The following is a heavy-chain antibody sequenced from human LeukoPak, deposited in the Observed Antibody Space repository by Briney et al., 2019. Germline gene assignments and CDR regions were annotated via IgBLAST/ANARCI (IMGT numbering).Heavy chain of an antibody. Sequence: PSETLSLTCTVSGGSISSSSYYWGWIRQPPGKGLEWIGSTYYSGSTYYNPSLKSRVTISVDTSKNQFSLKLSSVTAADTAVYYCAKDFLGWSSPRWGKGTMVTVSS. D-gene: IGHD3-3*01. CDR1: GGSISSSSYY. V-gene: IGHV4-39*07. CDR3: AKDFLGWSSPR. CDR2: TYYSGST. J-gene: IGHJ3*01.